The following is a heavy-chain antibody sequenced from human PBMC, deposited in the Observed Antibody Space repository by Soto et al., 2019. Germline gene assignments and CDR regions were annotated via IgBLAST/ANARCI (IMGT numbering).Heavy chain of an antibody. J-gene: IGHJ6*02. Sequence: PGRSLRLSCAASRFIFINYAMSWVRQATGKGLDWVSSISGSGDNTYYADSVKGRFTISRDNSKNTLYLQMNSLRAEDTAVYYCAKAPHTRRGYYAMDVWGLGTTVTVSS. D-gene: IGHD2-2*02. CDR3: AKAPHTRRGYYAMDV. CDR2: ISGSGDNT. V-gene: IGHV3-23*01. CDR1: RFIFINYA.